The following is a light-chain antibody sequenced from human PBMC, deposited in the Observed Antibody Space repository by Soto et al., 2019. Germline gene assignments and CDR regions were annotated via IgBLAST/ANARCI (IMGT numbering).Light chain of an antibody. CDR3: ETWDDSLSTVI. V-gene: IGLV1-51*01. Sequence: QSVLTQPPSVSAAPGQTVTISCSASTSTIGNNHVSWYQQVPGTAPKLLIYDNDKRPSGIPDRFSGSKSGTSATLGITGLQTGDEADYYCETWDDSLSTVIFGGGTKVTVL. J-gene: IGLJ2*01. CDR2: DND. CDR1: TSTIGNNH.